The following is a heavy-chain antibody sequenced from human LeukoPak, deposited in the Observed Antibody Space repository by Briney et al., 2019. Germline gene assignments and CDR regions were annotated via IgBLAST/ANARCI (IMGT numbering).Heavy chain of an antibody. CDR1: GFTFSNAW. Sequence: GGSLRLSCAASGFTFSNAWMSWVRQAPGKGLEWVGRIKSKTGGGTTDYAVPVKGRFTISRDDSKNTLYLQMNSLKTEDTAVYDCTTGGGVLLWFGEPLGFDYWGQGTLVTVSS. CDR3: TTGGGVLLWFGEPLGFDY. V-gene: IGHV3-15*01. J-gene: IGHJ4*02. CDR2: IKSKTGGGTT. D-gene: IGHD3-10*01.